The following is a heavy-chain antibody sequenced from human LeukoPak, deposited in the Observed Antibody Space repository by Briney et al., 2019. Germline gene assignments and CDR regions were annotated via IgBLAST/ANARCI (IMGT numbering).Heavy chain of an antibody. CDR3: ARDYRGYSYGPNWFDP. CDR2: IYTSGST. V-gene: IGHV4-4*07. D-gene: IGHD5-18*01. Sequence: KPSETLSLTCTVSGGSISSYYWSWIRQPAGKGLEWIGRIYTSGSTNYNPSLKSRVTMSVDTSKNQFSLKLSSVTAADTAVYYCARDYRGYSYGPNWFDPWGQGTLVTVSS. CDR1: GGSISSYY. J-gene: IGHJ5*02.